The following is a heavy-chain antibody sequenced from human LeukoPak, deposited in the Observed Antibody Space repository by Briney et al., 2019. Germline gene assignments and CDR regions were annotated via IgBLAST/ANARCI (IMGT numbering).Heavy chain of an antibody. CDR3: ARVGRDYDFWSGYYSY. V-gene: IGHV1-2*02. CDR1: GYTFTGYY. Sequence: GASVKVSCKAPGYTFTGYYMHWVRQAPGQGLEWMGWINPNSGGTNYAQKFQGRVTMTRDTSISTAYMELSRLRSDDTAVYYCARVGRDYDFWSGYYSYWGQGTLVTVSS. J-gene: IGHJ4*02. CDR2: INPNSGGT. D-gene: IGHD3-3*01.